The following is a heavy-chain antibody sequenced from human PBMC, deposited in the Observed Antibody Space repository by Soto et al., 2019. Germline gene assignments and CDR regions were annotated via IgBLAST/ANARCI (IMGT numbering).Heavy chain of an antibody. CDR2: INAGNGNT. D-gene: IGHD3-22*01. CDR1: GYTFTSYA. J-gene: IGHJ4*02. V-gene: IGHV1-3*01. Sequence: GASVKVSCKASGYTFTSYAMHWVRQAPGQRLEWMGWINAGNGNTKYSQKFQGRVAITRDTSASTAYMELSSLRSEDTAVYYCATDRTYYYVSSGSHGLDYWGQGPFVTLSS. CDR3: ATDRTYYYVSSGSHGLDY.